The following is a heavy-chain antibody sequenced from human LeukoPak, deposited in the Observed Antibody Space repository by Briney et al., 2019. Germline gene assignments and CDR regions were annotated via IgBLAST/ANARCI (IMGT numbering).Heavy chain of an antibody. CDR1: GFTFSSYG. CDR3: ARAKVRGVIIKSFDY. J-gene: IGHJ4*02. V-gene: IGHV3-30*02. Sequence: GGSLRLSCAASGFTFSSYGMHWVRQAPGKGLEWVAFIRYDGSNKYYADSVKGRFTISRDNSKNTLYLQMNSLRAEDTAVYYCARAKVRGVIIKSFDYWGQGTLVTVSS. D-gene: IGHD3-10*01. CDR2: IRYDGSNK.